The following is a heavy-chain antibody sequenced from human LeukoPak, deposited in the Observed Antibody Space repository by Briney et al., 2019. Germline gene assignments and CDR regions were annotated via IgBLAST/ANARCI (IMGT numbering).Heavy chain of an antibody. Sequence: ASVKVSCKASGGTFSSYAISWVRQAPGQGLEWMGGIIPTFGTANYAQKFQGRVTITTDESTSAAYMELSSLRSEDTAVYYCARGRPGYSSSWYKYWFDPWGQGTLVTVSS. J-gene: IGHJ5*02. D-gene: IGHD6-13*01. CDR1: GGTFSSYA. CDR2: IIPTFGTA. V-gene: IGHV1-69*05. CDR3: ARGRPGYSSSWYKYWFDP.